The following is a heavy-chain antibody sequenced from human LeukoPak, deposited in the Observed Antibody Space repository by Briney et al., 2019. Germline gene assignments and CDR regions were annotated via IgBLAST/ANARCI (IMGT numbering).Heavy chain of an antibody. D-gene: IGHD3-22*01. V-gene: IGHV1-46*01. CDR1: GYTFTSYY. Sequence: ASVRVSCKASGYTFTSYYMNWVRQAPGQGLEWMVMINPSGGRTNCAQKFQGRVTVTRDTSTTTVYMELSSLRSEDTAVYYCARGSINYNSGGYYDNPPLDYWGQGTLVTVSS. J-gene: IGHJ4*02. CDR2: INPSGGRT. CDR3: ARGSINYNSGGYYDNPPLDY.